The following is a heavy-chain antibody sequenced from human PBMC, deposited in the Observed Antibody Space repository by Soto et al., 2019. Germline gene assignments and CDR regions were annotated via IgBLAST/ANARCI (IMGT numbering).Heavy chain of an antibody. Sequence: QVQLQESGPGLVKPSQTLSLTCTVSGGSISSGNYYWSWIRQPPGKGLEWIGYIYYSGSTYYNSSHESRVTIAVDXSXNXXSLKLSSVTAADTAVYYCAREGDYGGNFRFYAFDIWGQGTMVTVSS. V-gene: IGHV4-30-4*01. CDR1: GGSISSGNYY. D-gene: IGHD4-17*01. J-gene: IGHJ3*02. CDR2: IYYSGST. CDR3: AREGDYGGNFRFYAFDI.